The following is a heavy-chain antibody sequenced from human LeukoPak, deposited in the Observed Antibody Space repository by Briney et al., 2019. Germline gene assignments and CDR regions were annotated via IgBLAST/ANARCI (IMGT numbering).Heavy chain of an antibody. Sequence: PGGSLRLSCAASGFTFSSYSMNWVRQAPGKGLEWVSSISSSSSYIYYADSVKGRFTISRDNAKNSLYLQMSNLRAEDAAVYFCARGGGLDVWGQGATVTVSS. J-gene: IGHJ6*02. CDR3: ARGGGLDV. CDR2: ISSSSSYI. CDR1: GFTFSSYS. D-gene: IGHD3-16*01. V-gene: IGHV3-21*04.